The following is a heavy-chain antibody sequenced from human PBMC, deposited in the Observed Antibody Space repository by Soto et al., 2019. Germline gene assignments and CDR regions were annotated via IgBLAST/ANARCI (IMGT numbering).Heavy chain of an antibody. J-gene: IGHJ1*01. CDR1: GYTFTSYG. CDR3: ARGHPHVLRYFDWLAQEYFQH. V-gene: IGHV1-18*01. CDR2: ISAYNGNT. Sequence: QVQLVQSGAEVKKPGASVKVSCKASGYTFTSYGISWVRQAPGQGLEWMGWISAYNGNTNYAQKLQGRVTMTTDTSTSTAYMELRSLRSDDTAVYYCARGHPHVLRYFDWLAQEYFQHWGQGTLVTVSS. D-gene: IGHD3-9*01.